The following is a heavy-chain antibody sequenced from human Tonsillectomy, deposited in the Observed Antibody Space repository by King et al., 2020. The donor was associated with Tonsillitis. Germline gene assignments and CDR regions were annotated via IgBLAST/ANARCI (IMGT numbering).Heavy chain of an antibody. Sequence: VQLQESGPGLVKPSETLSLTCSISGGSISTYYWSWIRQPPGKGLEWIGYIYYSGRTNYNPSLKSRVTISVDTSKNQFSLKLISVTAADTAVYYCARHEGQWLAYFDYWGQGALVTVSS. D-gene: IGHD6-19*01. J-gene: IGHJ4*02. CDR3: ARHEGQWLAYFDY. V-gene: IGHV4-59*08. CDR2: IYYSGRT. CDR1: GGSISTYY.